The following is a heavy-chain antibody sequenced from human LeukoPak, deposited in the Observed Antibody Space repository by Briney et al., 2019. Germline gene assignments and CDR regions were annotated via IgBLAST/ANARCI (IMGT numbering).Heavy chain of an antibody. Sequence: LPGGSLRLSCAASGFTFSSYAMSWVRQAPGKGLEWVSAISGSGGSTYYADSVKGRFTISRDNSKNTLYLQMNSLRAVDTAVYYCAKGRIAAAGTHSDYWGQGTLVTVSS. CDR1: GFTFSSYA. D-gene: IGHD6-13*01. J-gene: IGHJ4*02. CDR3: AKGRIAAAGTHSDY. CDR2: ISGSGGST. V-gene: IGHV3-23*01.